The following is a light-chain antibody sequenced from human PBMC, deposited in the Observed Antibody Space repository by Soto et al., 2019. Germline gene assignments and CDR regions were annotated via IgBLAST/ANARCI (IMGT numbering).Light chain of an antibody. CDR2: DAS. CDR3: QQRNEWPLT. Sequence: ETVLTQSPATLSLSPGERATLSCRASQSVGSSLAWYQQKTGQAPRLLINDASNRATGIPARFSGSGSGTDFALTITSLEPEDFAVYYCQQRNEWPLTFGGGTKVEIK. CDR1: QSVGSS. V-gene: IGKV3-11*01. J-gene: IGKJ4*01.